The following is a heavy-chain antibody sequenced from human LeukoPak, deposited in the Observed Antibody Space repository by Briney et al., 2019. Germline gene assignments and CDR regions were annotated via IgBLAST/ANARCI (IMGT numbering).Heavy chain of an antibody. V-gene: IGHV1-18*04. CDR1: GYTFTSYG. J-gene: IGHJ3*02. D-gene: IGHD2-2*01. CDR3: ARDLDIVVVPAASPDAFDI. Sequence: GASVKVSCKASGYTFTSYGISLVRQAPGQGLEWMGWISAYNGNTNYAQKLQGRVTMTTDTSTSTAYMELRSLRSDDTAVYYCARDLDIVVVPAASPDAFDIWGQGTMVTVSS. CDR2: ISAYNGNT.